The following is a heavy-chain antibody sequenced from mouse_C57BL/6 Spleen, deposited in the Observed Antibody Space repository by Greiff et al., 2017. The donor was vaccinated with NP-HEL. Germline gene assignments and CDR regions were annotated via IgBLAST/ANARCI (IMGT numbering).Heavy chain of an antibody. Sequence: EVKLMESGPGLVKPSQSLSLTCSVTGYSITSGYYWNWIRQFPGNKLEWMGYISYDGSNNYNPSLKNRISITRDTSKNQFFLKLNSVTTEDTATYYCARDGRASAMDYWGQGTSVTVSS. D-gene: IGHD3-1*01. CDR1: GYSITSGYY. CDR3: ARDGRASAMDY. J-gene: IGHJ4*01. V-gene: IGHV3-6*01. CDR2: ISYDGSN.